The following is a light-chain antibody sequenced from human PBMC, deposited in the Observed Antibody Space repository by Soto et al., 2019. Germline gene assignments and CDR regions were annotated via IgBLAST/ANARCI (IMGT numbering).Light chain of an antibody. J-gene: IGKJ1*01. CDR3: QKYNSAPQT. V-gene: IGKV1-27*01. Sequence: DIQMTQSPSSLSASVGDRVTITCRASQSISNYLAWYHQKPGKVPKLLIYAASTLQSGVPSRFSGSGSGTDFTLTISSLQPEDVATYYCQKYNSAPQTFGQGTKVEIK. CDR1: QSISNY. CDR2: AAS.